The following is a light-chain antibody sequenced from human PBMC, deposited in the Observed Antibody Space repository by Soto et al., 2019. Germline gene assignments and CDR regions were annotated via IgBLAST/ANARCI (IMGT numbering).Light chain of an antibody. CDR3: CSYAGSSTYV. CDR2: EGS. J-gene: IGLJ1*01. Sequence: QSALTQPASVSGSPGQSITISCTGTSSDVGGHNYVSWYQQHPGKAPKVMIYEGSKRPSGVSNRFSGSKSGNTASLTISGLQAEDEADYYCCSYAGSSTYVFGTGTKLTVL. V-gene: IGLV2-23*01. CDR1: SSDVGGHNY.